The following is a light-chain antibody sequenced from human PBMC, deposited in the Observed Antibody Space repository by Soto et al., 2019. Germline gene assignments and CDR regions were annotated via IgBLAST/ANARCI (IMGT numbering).Light chain of an antibody. CDR2: ASS. CDR1: QSVGSN. V-gene: IGKV3-15*01. CDR3: QQSNNWPKT. Sequence: EIVMTQSPDTLSVSPGETATLSCRASQSVGSNLALYQQKPGQAPRILISASSTRSAGLKARFSGSGSGTEFTLTISSLQSEDFAVSYCQQSNNWPKTFGQGTKVEIK. J-gene: IGKJ1*01.